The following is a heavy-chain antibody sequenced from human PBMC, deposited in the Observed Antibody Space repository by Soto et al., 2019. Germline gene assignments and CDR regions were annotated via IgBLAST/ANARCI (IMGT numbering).Heavy chain of an antibody. J-gene: IGHJ4*02. D-gene: IGHD3-10*01. Sequence: QLQLQESGPRLVKPSETLSLTCSVSGGSTSTSSYFWGWIRQPPGKGLEWVGAVHYSGSANYRSSLQSRVTISVDTSQNQFSLRLRSVTAADTAVYYCARHRWGSGSYSGLLDFWGQGALVTVSS. CDR3: ARHRWGSGSYSGLLDF. V-gene: IGHV4-39*01. CDR2: VHYSGSA. CDR1: GGSTSTSSYF.